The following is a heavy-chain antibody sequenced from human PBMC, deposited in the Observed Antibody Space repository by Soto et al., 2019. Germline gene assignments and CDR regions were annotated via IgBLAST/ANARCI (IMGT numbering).Heavy chain of an antibody. J-gene: IGHJ5*02. CDR2: ITPIIGIT. V-gene: IGHV1-69*02. CDR1: GGTFSDYT. D-gene: IGHD3-16*01. Sequence: QLVQSGAEVRKPGSSVKVSCQASGGTFSDYTISWVRQAPGQGLEWMGRITPIIGITNYAQKFRGRVTITADKSTSTVYMELSSLRPEDTAVYFCARGGTLFDPWGQGTLVTVSS. CDR3: ARGGTLFDP.